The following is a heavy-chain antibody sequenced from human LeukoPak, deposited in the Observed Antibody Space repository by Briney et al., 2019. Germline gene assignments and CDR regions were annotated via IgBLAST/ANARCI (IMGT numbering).Heavy chain of an antibody. CDR2: INHSGST. Sequence: PSETLSLTCAVYGGSFSGYYWSWIRQPPGKGLEWLGEINHSGSTNYNPSLKSRVTISVDTSKNQFSLKLSSVTGADTAVYYCARRRGRYFDWLSNAFDIWGQGTMVTVSS. CDR1: GGSFSGYY. D-gene: IGHD3-9*01. CDR3: ARRRGRYFDWLSNAFDI. V-gene: IGHV4-34*01. J-gene: IGHJ3*02.